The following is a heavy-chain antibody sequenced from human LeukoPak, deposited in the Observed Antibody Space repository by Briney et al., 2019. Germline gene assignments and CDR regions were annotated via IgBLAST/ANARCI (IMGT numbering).Heavy chain of an antibody. Sequence: ASVKVSYKASGGTFSSYAISWVRQAPGQGLEWMGRIIPILGIANYAQKFQGRVTITADKSTSTAYMELSSLRSEDTAVYYCARDCCSSTSCYYDYWGQGTLVTVSS. D-gene: IGHD2-2*01. V-gene: IGHV1-69*04. CDR2: IIPILGIA. CDR3: ARDCCSSTSCYYDY. J-gene: IGHJ4*02. CDR1: GGTFSSYA.